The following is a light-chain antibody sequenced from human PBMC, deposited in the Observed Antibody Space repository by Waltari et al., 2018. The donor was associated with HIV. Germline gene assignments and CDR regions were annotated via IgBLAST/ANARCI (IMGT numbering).Light chain of an antibody. CDR2: GNI. CDR1: SSNIGAGYD. J-gene: IGLJ2*01. CDR3: QSYDSSLSAVV. V-gene: IGLV1-40*01. Sequence: QSVLTQPPSVSGAPGQRVTISCTGSSSNIGAGYDVHWYQQLPGTAPKLLIYGNINRPSGVPDRFSGSKSGTSASLASTGLQAEDEADYYCQSYDSSLSAVVFGGGTKLTVL.